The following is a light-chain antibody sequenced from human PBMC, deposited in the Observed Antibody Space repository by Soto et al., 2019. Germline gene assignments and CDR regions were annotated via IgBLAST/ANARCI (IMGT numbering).Light chain of an antibody. CDR2: EVT. Sequence: QSVLTQPASVSGSPGQSTTISCTGTSSDVGAYNYVSWYQHHPGKAPKLMIYEVTNRPSGVSDRFSGSKSGNTASLTISGLQAEDEADYYCSSYTSSSSRLFGTGTKVTVL. V-gene: IGLV2-14*01. J-gene: IGLJ1*01. CDR3: SSYTSSSSRL. CDR1: SSDVGAYNY.